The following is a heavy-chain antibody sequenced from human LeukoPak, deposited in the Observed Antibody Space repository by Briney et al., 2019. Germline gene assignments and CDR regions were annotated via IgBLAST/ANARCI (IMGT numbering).Heavy chain of an antibody. D-gene: IGHD3-16*02. CDR2: IYTSGST. V-gene: IGHV4-4*07. J-gene: IGHJ4*02. CDR3: ASSPFTFGGDIVWTFDY. CDR1: GGSISSYY. Sequence: SETLSLTCTVSGGSISSYYWSWIRQPAGKGLEWIGRIYTSGSTNYNPSLKSRVTMSVDTSKNQFSLKLSSVTAADTAVYYCASSPFTFGGDIVWTFDYWGQGTLVTVSS.